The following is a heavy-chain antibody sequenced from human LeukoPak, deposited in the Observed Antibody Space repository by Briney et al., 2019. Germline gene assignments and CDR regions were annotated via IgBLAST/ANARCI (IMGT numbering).Heavy chain of an antibody. CDR2: IYYSGST. CDR1: GGSISSGDYY. J-gene: IGHJ6*02. D-gene: IGHD2-21*02. V-gene: IGHV4-30-4*01. Sequence: SETLSLTCTVSGGSISSGDYYWSWIRQPPGKGLEWIGYIYYSGSTYYNPSLKSRVTISVDTSKNQFSLKLSSVTAADTAVYYCARKYCGGDCYLYYYYGMDVWGQGTTVTVSS. CDR3: ARKYCGGDCYLYYYYGMDV.